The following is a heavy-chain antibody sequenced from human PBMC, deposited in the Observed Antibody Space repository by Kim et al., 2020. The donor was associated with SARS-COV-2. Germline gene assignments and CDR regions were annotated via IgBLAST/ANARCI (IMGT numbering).Heavy chain of an antibody. Sequence: GGSLRLSCVASGFTFSDYHMNWVRQAPGKGLEWPSYINYRSVAIYYADSVRGRFTISRDNAQNSVYLQMNSLRDEDTAVYYCARDGLRGYEMDVWGQGTTVTVSS. J-gene: IGHJ6*02. CDR3: ARDGLRGYEMDV. D-gene: IGHD3-3*01. V-gene: IGHV3-48*02. CDR1: GFTFSDYH. CDR2: INYRSVAI.